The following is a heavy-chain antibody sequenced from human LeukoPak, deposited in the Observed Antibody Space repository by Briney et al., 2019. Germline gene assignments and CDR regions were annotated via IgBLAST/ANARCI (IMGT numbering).Heavy chain of an antibody. J-gene: IGHJ4*02. CDR3: ASRGPLGYCSGGSCCY. CDR2: INPNSGGT. V-gene: IGHV1-2*02. CDR1: GYTFTGYY. Sequence: PSVKVSCKASGYTFTGYYMHWVRQAPGQGLEWMGWINPNSGGTNYAQKFQGRVTMTRDTSISTAYMELSSLRSDDTAVYYCASRGPLGYCSGGSCCYWGQGTLVTVSS. D-gene: IGHD2-15*01.